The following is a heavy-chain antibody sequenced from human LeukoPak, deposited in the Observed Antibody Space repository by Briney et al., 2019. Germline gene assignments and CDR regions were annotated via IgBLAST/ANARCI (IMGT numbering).Heavy chain of an antibody. CDR2: ISGSGGST. CDR3: ARAVDYYGSGSYYNGRFDP. Sequence: GGSLRLSCAASGFTFSSYGMRWVRQAPGKGLEWVSAISGSGGSTYYADSVKGRFTISRDNAKNTLYMQMNSLRVEDTAVYYCARAVDYYGSGSYYNGRFDPWGQGTLVTVSS. D-gene: IGHD3-10*01. V-gene: IGHV3-23*01. J-gene: IGHJ5*02. CDR1: GFTFSSYG.